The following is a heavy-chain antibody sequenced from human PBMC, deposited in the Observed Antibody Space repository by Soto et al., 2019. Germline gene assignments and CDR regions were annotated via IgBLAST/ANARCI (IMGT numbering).Heavy chain of an antibody. CDR3: ARGRTAALIETRLFRVLFDL. D-gene: IGHD3-10*01. Sequence: QVQLQQWGAGLLKPSETLSLTCAVSGGSLGGFHWSWIRQPPGKGLEWIGEISRSGSTNYDPSLKSRVTGSMDTSRNQVSLNLSSVTDADTAVYYCARGRTAALIETRLFRVLFDLWGHGNLVIVSS. CDR2: ISRSGST. V-gene: IGHV4-34*01. CDR1: GGSLGGFH. J-gene: IGHJ4*01.